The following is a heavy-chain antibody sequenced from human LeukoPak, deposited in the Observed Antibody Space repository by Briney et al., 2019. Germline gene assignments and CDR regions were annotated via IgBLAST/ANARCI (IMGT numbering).Heavy chain of an antibody. CDR2: ITPGFRTT. D-gene: IGHD3/OR15-3a*01. J-gene: IGHJ3*01. CDR3: ARASLTFGTKYQVFDV. Sequence: SVNVSCKTSGGAFSDFAIYWMRQAPGHGLEWKGRITPGFRTTDYAQKFEDRVTISMDGSTNTAYMEMSRLRCEETAVYYCARASLTFGTKYQVFDVWGQGTMIIVSS. V-gene: IGHV1-69*05. CDR1: GGAFSDFA.